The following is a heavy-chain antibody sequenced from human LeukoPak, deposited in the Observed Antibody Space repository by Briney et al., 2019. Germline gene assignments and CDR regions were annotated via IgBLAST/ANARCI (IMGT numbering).Heavy chain of an antibody. Sequence: SETLSLTCTVSGGSINNYYWSWVRQPPGKGLEWIGYIHYSGSTNYNPSLKSRATISVDRSKNQFSLKLSSVTAADTAVYYCARGRGNYGSGSYYYYYYYMDVWGKGTTVTVSS. CDR3: ARGRGNYGSGSYYYYYYYMDV. CDR2: IHYSGST. CDR1: GGSINNYY. J-gene: IGHJ6*03. V-gene: IGHV4-59*12. D-gene: IGHD3-10*01.